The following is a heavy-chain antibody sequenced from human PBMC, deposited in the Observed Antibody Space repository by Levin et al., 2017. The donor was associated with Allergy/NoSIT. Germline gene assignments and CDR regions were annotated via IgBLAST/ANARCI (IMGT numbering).Heavy chain of an antibody. D-gene: IGHD6-19*01. Sequence: SQTLSLTCAVYGGSFSGYYWSWIRQPPGKGLEWIGEINHSGSTNYNPSLKSRVTISVDTSKNQFSLKLSSVTAADTAVYYCARGRGVLGKQWRWFDPWGQGTLVTVSS. J-gene: IGHJ5*02. V-gene: IGHV4-34*01. CDR1: GGSFSGYY. CDR3: ARGRGVLGKQWRWFDP. CDR2: INHSGST.